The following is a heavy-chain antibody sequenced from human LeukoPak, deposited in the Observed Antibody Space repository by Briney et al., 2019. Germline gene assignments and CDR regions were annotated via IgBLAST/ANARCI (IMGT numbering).Heavy chain of an antibody. CDR2: INPSDSSA. CDR3: ARDPRPSPSFYGDYVPRFFDY. CDR1: GYSFTNYY. V-gene: IGHV1-46*01. D-gene: IGHD4-17*01. J-gene: IGHJ4*02. Sequence: GASVKVSCKASGYSFTNYYIHWGRQAPGQGLGWMGMINPSDSSATYPQKFQVRVTITADKSKSTAYMELSSLRSEDKAVYYCARDPRPSPSFYGDYVPRFFDYWGQGPLVTVSS.